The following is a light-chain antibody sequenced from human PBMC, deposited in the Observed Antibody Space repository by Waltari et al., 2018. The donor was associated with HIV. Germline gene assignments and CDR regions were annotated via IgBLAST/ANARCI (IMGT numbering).Light chain of an antibody. CDR3: AVWDDSLNAYV. CDR2: NTD. J-gene: IGLJ1*01. Sequence: QSVLTQPPSSSGTPGQRLTISCSGCSSNVGSTTVNWDQNLPGAAPKLLILNTDERPSGGPDRFSGSKSGTSASQAISGLQSEDEADYYCAVWDDSLNAYVFGTGTTVTVL. V-gene: IGLV1-44*01. CDR1: SSNVGSTT.